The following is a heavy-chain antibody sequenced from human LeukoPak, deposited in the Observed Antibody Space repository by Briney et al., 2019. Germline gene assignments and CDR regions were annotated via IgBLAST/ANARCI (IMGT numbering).Heavy chain of an antibody. J-gene: IGHJ4*02. V-gene: IGHV4-59*08. CDR1: GGSISSYY. D-gene: IGHD6-13*01. Sequence: PSETLSLTCTVSGGSISSYYWSWIRQPPGKGLEWIGYIYYSGSTNYNPSLRSRVTISVDTSKNQFSLKLSSVTAADTAVYYCARRLLGPGIAAAGSGYYFDYWGQGTLVTVSS. CDR3: ARRLLGPGIAAAGSGYYFDY. CDR2: IYYSGST.